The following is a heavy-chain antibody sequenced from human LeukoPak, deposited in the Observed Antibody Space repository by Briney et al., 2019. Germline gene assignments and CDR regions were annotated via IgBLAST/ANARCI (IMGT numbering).Heavy chain of an antibody. CDR1: GFTFSQHW. V-gene: IGHV3-7*01. Sequence: GGSLRLSCVASGFTFSQHWTTWVRQAPGKGLEWVAHINADGSERDTVDSGTGRFTISKDNAKNSVYLQLSSLRAEDTARYYCARGHYGLDIWGQGTMVTVSS. D-gene: IGHD4-17*01. CDR3: ARGHYGLDI. CDR2: INADGSER. J-gene: IGHJ3*02.